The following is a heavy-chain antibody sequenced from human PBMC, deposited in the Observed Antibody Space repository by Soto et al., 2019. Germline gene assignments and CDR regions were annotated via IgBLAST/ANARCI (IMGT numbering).Heavy chain of an antibody. Sequence: GGSLRLSCAASTFTFKLYAMTWVRQAPGKGLEWVSAISGSGGSTYYADSVKGRFTISRDNSKNTLYLQMNSLRVEDTAVYYCAKGIAMIVVVAGNGMDVWGQGTTVTVSS. V-gene: IGHV3-23*01. J-gene: IGHJ6*02. CDR2: ISGSGGST. CDR1: TFTFKLYA. D-gene: IGHD3-22*01. CDR3: AKGIAMIVVVAGNGMDV.